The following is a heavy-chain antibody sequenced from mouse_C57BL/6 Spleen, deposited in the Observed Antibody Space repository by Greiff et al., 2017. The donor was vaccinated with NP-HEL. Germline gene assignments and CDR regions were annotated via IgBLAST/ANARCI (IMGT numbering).Heavy chain of an antibody. CDR2: ISSGSSTI. Sequence: VQLKESGGGLVKPGGSLKLSCAASGFTFSDYGMHWVRQAPEKGLEWVAYISSGSSTIYYADTVKGRFTISRDNAKNTLFLQMTSLRSEDTAMYYCAREDYGSSYPYWYFDVWGTGTTVTVSS. J-gene: IGHJ1*03. CDR1: GFTFSDYG. D-gene: IGHD1-1*01. V-gene: IGHV5-17*01. CDR3: AREDYGSSYPYWYFDV.